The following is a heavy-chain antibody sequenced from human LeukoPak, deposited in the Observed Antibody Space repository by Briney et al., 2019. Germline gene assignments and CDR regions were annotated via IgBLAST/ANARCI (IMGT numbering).Heavy chain of an antibody. CDR2: ISSSSSYI. CDR3: ARAEAVAGNFPKWGDY. J-gene: IGHJ4*02. D-gene: IGHD6-19*01. Sequence: GGSLRLSCAPAGFTFRSYSMNWVPEAPGKRLECISSISSSSSYIYYADSVKDRFTISRDNAKNSLYLQMNSLRADDTAVYYCARAEAVAGNFPKWGDYWGQGTLVTVSS. CDR1: GFTFRSYS. V-gene: IGHV3-21*06.